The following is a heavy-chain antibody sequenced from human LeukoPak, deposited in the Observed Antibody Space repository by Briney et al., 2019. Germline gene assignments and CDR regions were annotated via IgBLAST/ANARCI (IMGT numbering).Heavy chain of an antibody. Sequence: HPGGSLRLSCTASGFTFSSYAMHWVRQAPGKGLEWVAVISYDGSNKYYADSVKGRFTISRDNSKNTLYLQMNSLRAEDTAVYYCARGLQWLVYENTRNWFDPWGQGTLVTVSS. CDR1: GFTFSSYA. J-gene: IGHJ5*02. V-gene: IGHV3-30-3*01. CDR2: ISYDGSNK. CDR3: ARGLQWLVYENTRNWFDP. D-gene: IGHD6-19*01.